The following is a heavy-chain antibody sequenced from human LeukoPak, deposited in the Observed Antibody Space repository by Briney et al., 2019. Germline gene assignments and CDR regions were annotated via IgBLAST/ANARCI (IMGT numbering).Heavy chain of an antibody. J-gene: IGHJ3*02. Sequence: SQTLSLTCTVSGGSISSGSYYWSWIRQPGGKGLEWIGRIYTSGSTNDNPSVKSRFTITVDRSKNHFSLKLSSVTAADTAVYYCARAEGVRGAFDIWGQGTMVTVSS. CDR2: IYTSGST. V-gene: IGHV4-61*02. D-gene: IGHD1-14*01. CDR3: ARAEGVRGAFDI. CDR1: GGSISSGSYY.